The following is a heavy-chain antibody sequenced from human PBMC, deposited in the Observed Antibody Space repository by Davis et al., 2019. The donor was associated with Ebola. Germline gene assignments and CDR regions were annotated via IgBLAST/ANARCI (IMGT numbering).Heavy chain of an antibody. CDR1: GFTFSSYG. J-gene: IGHJ4*02. CDR3: ARVRSSSWYVGPHDY. D-gene: IGHD6-13*01. CDR2: IRYDGSNK. V-gene: IGHV3-30*02. Sequence: GESLKISCAASGFTFSSYGMHWVRQAPGKGLEWVAFIRYDGSNKYYADSVKGRFTISRDNSKNTLYLQMNSLRAEDTAVYYCARVRSSSWYVGPHDYWGQGTLVTVSS.